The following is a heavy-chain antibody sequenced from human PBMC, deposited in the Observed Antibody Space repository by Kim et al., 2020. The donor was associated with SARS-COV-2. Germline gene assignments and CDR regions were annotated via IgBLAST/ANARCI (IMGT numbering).Heavy chain of an antibody. J-gene: IGHJ4*02. CDR2: GGNT. V-gene: IGHV3-23*01. CDR3: TRGNAFVS. Sequence: GGNTYYADSGKGRFTISRDNSKNTVFLQMNSLRAEDTALYYCTRGNAFVSWGQGTLVTVSS. D-gene: IGHD4-4*01.